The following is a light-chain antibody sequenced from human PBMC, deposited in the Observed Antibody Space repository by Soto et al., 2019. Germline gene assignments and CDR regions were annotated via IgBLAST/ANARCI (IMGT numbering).Light chain of an antibody. J-gene: IGKJ1*01. CDR1: HRLLHTNGTNY. CDR3: QEYYSSPRT. Sequence: LTQSPLSLPVTPGEPSSVSCSSSHRLLHTNGTNYLHWYQQKPGQPPELLIYWASTREFGVPDRFSGSGSGTDFTLTISSLQAEDVAVYYCQEYYSSPRTFGHGTKVDIK. V-gene: IGKV4-1*01. CDR2: WAS.